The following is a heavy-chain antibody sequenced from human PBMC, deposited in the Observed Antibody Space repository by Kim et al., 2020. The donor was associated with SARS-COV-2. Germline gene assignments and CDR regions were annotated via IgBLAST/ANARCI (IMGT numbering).Heavy chain of an antibody. V-gene: IGHV3-23*01. CDR1: GFTFSSYA. CDR3: AKDGIYYYGSGSYIDY. Sequence: GGSLRLSCAASGFTFSSYAMSWVRQAPGKGLEWVSAISGSGGSTYYADSVKGRFTISRDNSKNTLYLQMNSLRAEDTAVYYCAKDGIYYYGSGSYIDYWGQGTLVTVSS. J-gene: IGHJ4*02. CDR2: ISGSGGST. D-gene: IGHD3-10*01.